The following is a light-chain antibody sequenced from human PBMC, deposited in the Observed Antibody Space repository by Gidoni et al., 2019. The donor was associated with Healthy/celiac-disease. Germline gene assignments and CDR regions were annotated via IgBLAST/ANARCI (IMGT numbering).Light chain of an antibody. V-gene: IGLV2-14*01. CDR1: SSDGGGYNY. J-gene: IGLJ2*01. Sequence: QSALTQPASVSGSPGQSITISCTGTSSDGGGYNYVSWYPQHPGKAPKLMIYEVSNRPSGVSNRFSGSKSGNTASLTISGLQAEDEADYYCSSYTSSSTVVFGGGTKLTVL. CDR3: SSYTSSSTVV. CDR2: EVS.